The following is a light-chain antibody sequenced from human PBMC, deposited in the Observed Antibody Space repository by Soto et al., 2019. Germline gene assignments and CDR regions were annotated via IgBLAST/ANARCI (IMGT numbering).Light chain of an antibody. CDR3: QVWDTSTVV. CDR2: KDK. J-gene: IGLJ2*01. V-gene: IGLV3-1*01. CDR1: KLGDKN. Sequence: SYELTQPPSVSVSPGQTASVTCSGDKLGDKNVCWYQQKSGQSPVLVIYKDKKRPSGIPERFSGSNSGSTAALTISGTQPMDEAVYYCQVWDTSTVVFGGGTKLTVL.